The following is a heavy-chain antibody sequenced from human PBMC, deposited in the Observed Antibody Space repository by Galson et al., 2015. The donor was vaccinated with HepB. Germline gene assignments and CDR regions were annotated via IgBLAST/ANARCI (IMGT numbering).Heavy chain of an antibody. J-gene: IGHJ4*02. V-gene: IGHV3-21*01. CDR3: ARQGGQVELGYCSGGSCEWG. CDR2: ISSSSSYI. CDR1: GFTFSSYS. Sequence: SLRLSCAASGFTFSSYSMNWVRQAPGKGLEWVSSISSSSSYIYYADSVKGRFTISRDNAKNSLYLQMNSLRAEDTAVYYCARQGGQVELGYCSGGSCEWGWGQGTLVTVSS. D-gene: IGHD2-15*01.